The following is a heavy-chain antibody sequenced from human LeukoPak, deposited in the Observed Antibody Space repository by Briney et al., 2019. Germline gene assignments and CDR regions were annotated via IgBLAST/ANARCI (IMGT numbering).Heavy chain of an antibody. D-gene: IGHD2-2*01. CDR3: APNLVQPPGSSLGY. CDR1: GFTFSSYE. J-gene: IGHJ4*02. CDR2: ISSSGSTI. Sequence: PGGSLRLSCAASGFTFSSYEMNWVRQAPGKGLEWVSYISSSGSTIYYADSVKGRFTISRDNAKNSLYLQMNSLRAEDTAAYYCAPNLVQPPGSSLGYWGQGTLVTVSS. V-gene: IGHV3-48*03.